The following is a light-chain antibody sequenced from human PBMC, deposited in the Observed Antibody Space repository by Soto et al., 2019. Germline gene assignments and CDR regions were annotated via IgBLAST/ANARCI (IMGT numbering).Light chain of an antibody. V-gene: IGKV3-20*01. CDR3: QQYGSSPLT. J-gene: IGKJ4*01. CDR1: QTVTSSS. CDR2: DAS. Sequence: EIVLTQSPGTLSLSPGERATLSCRASQTVTSSSLAWYQQKPGLAPRLLIYDASSRATGIPDRFSGSGSGTDFTLTISRLDPEDFAVYYCQQYGSSPLTFGGGTKVEIK.